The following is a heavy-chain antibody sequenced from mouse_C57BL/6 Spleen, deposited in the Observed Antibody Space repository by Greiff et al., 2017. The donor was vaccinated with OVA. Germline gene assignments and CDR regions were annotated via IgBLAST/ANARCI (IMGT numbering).Heavy chain of an antibody. V-gene: IGHV5-6*01. CDR2: ISSGGSYT. CDR1: GFTFSSYG. D-gene: IGHD2-4*01. J-gene: IGHJ2*01. CDR3: ARQGLRRGYYFDY. Sequence: EVQLQQSGGDLVKPGGSLKLSCAASGFTFSSYGMSWVRQTPDKRLEWVATISSGGSYTYYPDSVKGRFTISRDNAKNTLYLQMSSLKSEDTAMYYCARQGLRRGYYFDYWGQGTTLTVSS.